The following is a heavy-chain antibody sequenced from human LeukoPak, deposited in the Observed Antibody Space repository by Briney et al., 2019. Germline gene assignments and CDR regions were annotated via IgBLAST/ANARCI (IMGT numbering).Heavy chain of an antibody. CDR2: INPTGGT. Sequence: ASVKVSCKASGYTFTGHYMNWVRLAPGQGLEWMGWINPTGGTTYAQKFQGRVTVTRDTSINTAYMELSGLRSDDTAVYYCARDLGWSSSHWGQGTLVTVSS. CDR1: GYTFTGHY. V-gene: IGHV1-2*02. D-gene: IGHD6-6*01. J-gene: IGHJ4*02. CDR3: ARDLGWSSSH.